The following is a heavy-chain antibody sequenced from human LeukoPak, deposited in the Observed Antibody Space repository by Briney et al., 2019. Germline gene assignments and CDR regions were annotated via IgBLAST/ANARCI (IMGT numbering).Heavy chain of an antibody. D-gene: IGHD2-21*01. Sequence: PGRSLRLSCAASGFTFSTYGMHWVRQAPGKGLEWVAVISYDGSNEYYADSVKGRFTISRDNSKNTLYLQMSSLRAEDTAVYYCAKEFNRGLPDYWGQGTVVTVSS. CDR2: ISYDGSNE. CDR3: AKEFNRGLPDY. V-gene: IGHV3-30*18. J-gene: IGHJ4*02. CDR1: GFTFSTYG.